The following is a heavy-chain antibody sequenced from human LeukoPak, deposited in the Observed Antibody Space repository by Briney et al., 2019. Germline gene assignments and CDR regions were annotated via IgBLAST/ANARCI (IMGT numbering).Heavy chain of an antibody. Sequence: GGSLRLSCAASGFTFSSYEMNWVRQAPGKGLEWVSVIYSGGSTYYADSVKGRFTISRDNSKNTLYLQMNSLRAEDTAVYYCARDRPTLTGYYPFDYWGQGTLVTVSS. J-gene: IGHJ4*02. V-gene: IGHV3-66*01. D-gene: IGHD3-9*01. CDR1: GFTFSSYE. CDR3: ARDRPTLTGYYPFDY. CDR2: IYSGGST.